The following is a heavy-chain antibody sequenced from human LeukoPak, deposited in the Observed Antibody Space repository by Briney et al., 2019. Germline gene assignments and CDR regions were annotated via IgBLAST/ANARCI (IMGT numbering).Heavy chain of an antibody. V-gene: IGHV3-48*01. CDR1: GFTFSNYN. Sequence: GGSLRLSCAASGFTFSNYNMIWVRQAPGKGLECISYITSSSSTIHYADSVKGRFTTSRDNAKKSLYLQMNSLRAEDTAVYYCARVWDGYSGEDYWDQGTLVTVSS. D-gene: IGHD5-18*01. CDR2: ITSSSSTI. J-gene: IGHJ4*02. CDR3: ARVWDGYSGEDY.